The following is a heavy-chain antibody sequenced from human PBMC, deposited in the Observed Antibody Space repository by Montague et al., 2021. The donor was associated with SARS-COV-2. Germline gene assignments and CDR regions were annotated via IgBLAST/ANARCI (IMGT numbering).Heavy chain of an antibody. D-gene: IGHD1-26*01. CDR3: ARDSRIVGATGGMDV. Sequence: SLRLSCAASVFTLSRYWLSLVRQTPGKGLEWVANIKPDLCEQHYLYSXXVQFTISRDNAKNSLNLQMDSLRAEDTALSYCARDSRIVGATGGMDVWGQGTTVIVSS. CDR1: VFTLSRYW. CDR2: IKPDLCEQ. V-gene: IGHV3-7*03. J-gene: IGHJ6*02.